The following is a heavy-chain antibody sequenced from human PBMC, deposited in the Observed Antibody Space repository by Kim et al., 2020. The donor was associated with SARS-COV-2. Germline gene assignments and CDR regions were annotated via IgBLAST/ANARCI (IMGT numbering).Heavy chain of an antibody. J-gene: IGHJ6*02. CDR2: SIPIFGTA. CDR3: ARDGWKSGVVTVKYYYYGMDV. V-gene: IGHV1-69*13. D-gene: IGHD2-21*02. Sequence: SVKVSCKASGGTFSSYAISWVRQAPGQGLEWMGGSIPIFGTANYAQKFHGRVTITADESTSTAYMELSSLRSEDTAVYYCARDGWKSGVVTVKYYYYGMDVWGQGTTVNVSS. CDR1: GGTFSSYA.